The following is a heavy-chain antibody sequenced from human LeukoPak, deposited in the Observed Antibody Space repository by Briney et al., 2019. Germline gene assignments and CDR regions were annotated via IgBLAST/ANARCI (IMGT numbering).Heavy chain of an antibody. D-gene: IGHD2-2*01. CDR1: GGSISSYY. V-gene: IGHV4-4*07. Sequence: PSETLSLTCTVSGGSISSYYWSWIRQPAGKGLEWIGRIYTSGSTNYNPSLKSRVTMSVDTSKNQFSLKLSSVTAADTAVYYCARDPGSYCSSTSCYGTWVGWFDPWGQGTLVTVSS. CDR2: IYTSGST. CDR3: ARDPGSYCSSTSCYGTWVGWFDP. J-gene: IGHJ5*02.